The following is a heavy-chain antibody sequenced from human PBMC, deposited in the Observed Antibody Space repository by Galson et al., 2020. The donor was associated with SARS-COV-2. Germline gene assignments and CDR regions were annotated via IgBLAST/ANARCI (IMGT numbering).Heavy chain of an antibody. J-gene: IGHJ6*02. Sequence: GGSLRLSCAASGFTFSSYAMHWVRQAPGKGLEWVAVISYDGSNKYYADSVKGRFTISRDNSKNTLYLQMNSLRAEDTAVYYCARDIAYVEMATINYYYGMDVWGQGTTVTVSS. CDR1: GFTFSSYA. CDR2: ISYDGSNK. D-gene: IGHD5-12*01. V-gene: IGHV3-30*04. CDR3: ARDIAYVEMATINYYYGMDV.